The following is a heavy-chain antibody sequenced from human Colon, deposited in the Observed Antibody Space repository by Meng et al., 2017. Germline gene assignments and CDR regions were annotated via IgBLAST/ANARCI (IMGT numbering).Heavy chain of an antibody. CDR3: ARIRPRLGGKTFDP. V-gene: IGHV4-34*01. D-gene: IGHD3-16*01. Sequence: QWQPQQWGPGLLKPSGTLPLTCAVYGGAFSGFYWSWIRQPPGKGLEWIGEINHSGSTNYNPSLKSRVTISVDTSKNQFSLKLSSVTAADTAVYYCARIRPRLGGKTFDPWGQGTLVTVSS. CDR1: GGAFSGFY. CDR2: INHSGST. J-gene: IGHJ5*02.